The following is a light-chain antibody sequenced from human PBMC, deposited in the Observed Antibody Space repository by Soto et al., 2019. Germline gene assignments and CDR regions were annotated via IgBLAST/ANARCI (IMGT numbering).Light chain of an antibody. CDR3: QQYASSPWT. CDR2: GAS. J-gene: IGKJ1*01. V-gene: IGKV3-20*01. Sequence: EIVLTQSPGTLSLSPGERATLSCRASQSVTSNYLAWYQQKPGQAPSLLIYGASARAAVIPDRFSGSGTGTDFALTISGLEPEDFAVYFCQQYASSPWTFGQGTKVEIK. CDR1: QSVTSNY.